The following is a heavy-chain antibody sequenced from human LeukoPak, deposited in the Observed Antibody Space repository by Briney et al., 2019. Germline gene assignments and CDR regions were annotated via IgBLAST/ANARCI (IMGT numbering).Heavy chain of an antibody. D-gene: IGHD3-10*01. CDR1: GFTFSSYA. CDR3: ARPYYYGDDNWFDP. V-gene: IGHV3-23*01. CDR2: ISGSGGST. J-gene: IGHJ5*02. Sequence: GGSLRLSCAASGFTFSSYAMSWVRQAPGKGLEWVSAISGSGGSTYYADSVKGRFTISRDNSKNTLYLQMNSLRAEDTAVYYCARPYYYGDDNWFDPWGQGTLVTVSS.